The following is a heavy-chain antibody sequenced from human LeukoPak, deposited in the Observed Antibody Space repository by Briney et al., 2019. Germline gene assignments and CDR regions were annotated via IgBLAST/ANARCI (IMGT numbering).Heavy chain of an antibody. CDR1: GGTFSSYA. J-gene: IGHJ3*02. CDR2: IIPILGIA. D-gene: IGHD3-10*01. Sequence: SVKVSCKASGGTFSSYAMSWVRQAPGQRLEWMGRIIPILGIANYAQKFQGRVTITADKSTGTAYMELSSLRSEDTAVYYCARNRRFGEFNDAFDIWGQGTMVTVSS. V-gene: IGHV1-69*04. CDR3: ARNRRFGEFNDAFDI.